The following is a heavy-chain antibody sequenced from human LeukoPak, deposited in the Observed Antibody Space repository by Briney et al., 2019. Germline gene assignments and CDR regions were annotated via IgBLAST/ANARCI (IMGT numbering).Heavy chain of an antibody. CDR1: GYSISSGYY. Sequence: SETLSLTCTVSGYSISSGYYWGWIRQPPGKGLEWIGSIYHSGSTYYNPSLKSRVTILVDTSKNQFSLMLNSVTAADTAMYYCARCYNDYDGSGYYRVDPWGQGTLVTVSS. J-gene: IGHJ5*02. V-gene: IGHV4-38-2*02. D-gene: IGHD3-22*01. CDR3: ARCYNDYDGSGYYRVDP. CDR2: IYHSGST.